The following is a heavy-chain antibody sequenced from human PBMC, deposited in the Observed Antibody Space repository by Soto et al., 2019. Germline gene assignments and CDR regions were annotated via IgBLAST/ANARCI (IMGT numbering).Heavy chain of an antibody. CDR1: GYTFSNFW. D-gene: IGHD6-13*01. Sequence: GESLKISCQCSGYTFSNFWIAWVRQLPGKGLEWMGIIYPGDYETRYSPSFHGKVTISADRSIGTAYLQWSSLEASDSAFYFCARSPRSSPYFDYWGQGALVTVS. V-gene: IGHV5-51*01. CDR2: IYPGDYET. J-gene: IGHJ4*02. CDR3: ARSPRSSPYFDY.